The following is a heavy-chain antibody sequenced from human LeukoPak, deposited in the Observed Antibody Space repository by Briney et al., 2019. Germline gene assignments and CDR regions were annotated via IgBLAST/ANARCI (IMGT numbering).Heavy chain of an antibody. V-gene: IGHV4-38-2*02. CDR1: GYSISSGYY. D-gene: IGHD3-22*01. CDR2: IYHSGST. Sequence: SETLSLTCTVSGYSISSGYYWGWIRQPPGKGLEWIGSIYHSGSTYYNPSLKSRVTISVDTSKNQFSLKLSSVTAADTAVYYCARPGYDSSGYYPFDYWGQGTLVTVSS. J-gene: IGHJ4*02. CDR3: ARPGYDSSGYYPFDY.